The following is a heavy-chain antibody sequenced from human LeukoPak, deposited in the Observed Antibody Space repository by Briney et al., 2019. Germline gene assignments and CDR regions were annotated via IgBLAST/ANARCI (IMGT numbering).Heavy chain of an antibody. CDR2: IWYDGSNK. CDR1: GFTFSNYG. V-gene: IGHV3-30*02. Sequence: GGSLRLSCAASGFTFSNYGMHWVRQAPGKGLERVAVIWYDGSNKYYADSVKGRFTISRDNSKNTLYLQMNSLRAEDTAVYYCAKDGCSSTSCYVNYWGQGTLVTVSS. J-gene: IGHJ4*02. D-gene: IGHD2-2*01. CDR3: AKDGCSSTSCYVNY.